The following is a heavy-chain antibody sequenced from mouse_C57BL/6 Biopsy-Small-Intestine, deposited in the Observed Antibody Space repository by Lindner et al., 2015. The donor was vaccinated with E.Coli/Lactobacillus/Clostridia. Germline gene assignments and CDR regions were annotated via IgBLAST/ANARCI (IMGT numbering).Heavy chain of an antibody. CDR3: ASLIYYGNWGVMDY. Sequence: VQLQESGPELVKPGASVKISCKASGYAFSSSWMNRVKQRPGKGLEWIGRIYPGDGDTNYNGKFKGKATLTADKSSSTAYMQLSSLTSEDSAVYFCASLIYYGNWGVMDYWGQGTSVTVSS. CDR2: IYPGDGDT. CDR1: GYAFSSSW. D-gene: IGHD2-1*01. V-gene: IGHV1-82*01. J-gene: IGHJ4*01.